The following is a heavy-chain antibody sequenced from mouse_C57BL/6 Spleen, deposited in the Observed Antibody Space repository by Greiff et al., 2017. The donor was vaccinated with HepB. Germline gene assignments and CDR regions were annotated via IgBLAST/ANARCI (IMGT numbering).Heavy chain of an antibody. D-gene: IGHD2-4*01. V-gene: IGHV1-80*01. CDR1: GYAFSSYW. CDR3: ARKGYEYDEAMDY. Sequence: VQVVESGAELVKPGASVKISCKASGYAFSSYWMNWVKQRPGKGLEWIGQIYPGDGDTNYNGKFKGKATLTADKSSSTAYMQLSSLTSEDSAVYFCARKGYEYDEAMDYWGQGTSVTVSS. J-gene: IGHJ4*01. CDR2: IYPGDGDT.